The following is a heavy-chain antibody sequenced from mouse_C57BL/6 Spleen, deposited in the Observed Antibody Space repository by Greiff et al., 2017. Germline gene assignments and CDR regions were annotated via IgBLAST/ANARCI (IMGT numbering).Heavy chain of an antibody. Sequence: VQLQQSGPELAKPGASVKISCKASGYAFSSSWMNWVKQRPGKGLEWIGRIYPGDGDTNYNGKFKGKATLTADKSSSTAYMQLSSLTSEDSAVYFCARSDDYDEGGFDYWGQGTTLTVSS. CDR2: IYPGDGDT. CDR1: GYAFSSSW. J-gene: IGHJ2*01. V-gene: IGHV1-82*01. D-gene: IGHD2-4*01. CDR3: ARSDDYDEGGFDY.